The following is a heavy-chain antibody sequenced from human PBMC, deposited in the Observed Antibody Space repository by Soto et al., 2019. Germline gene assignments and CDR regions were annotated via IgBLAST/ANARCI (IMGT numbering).Heavy chain of an antibody. CDR1: GDSISSRNR. CDR2: IYYSGST. Sequence: PSDTLSLTCAVSGDSISSRNRWNWVRQPPGKGLEWIGYIYYSGSTYYNPSLKSRVTISVDTSKNQFSLKLSSVTAADTAVYYCAIRATMVRGVFDYWGQGTLLSVSS. D-gene: IGHD3-10*01. V-gene: IGHV4-30-4*02. CDR3: AIRATMVRGVFDY. J-gene: IGHJ4*02.